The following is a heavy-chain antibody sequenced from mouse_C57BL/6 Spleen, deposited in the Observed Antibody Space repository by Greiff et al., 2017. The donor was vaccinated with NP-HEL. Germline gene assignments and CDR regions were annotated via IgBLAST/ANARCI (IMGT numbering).Heavy chain of an antibody. CDR2: ISYDGSN. CDR1: GYSITSGYY. V-gene: IGHV3-6*01. Sequence: EVQRVESGPGLVKPSQSLSLTCSVTGYSITSGYYWNWIRQFPGNKLEWMGYISYDGSNNYNPSLKNRISITRDTSKNQFFLKLNSVTTEDTATYYCAREGTAQAGYFDYWGQGTTLTVSS. CDR3: AREGTAQAGYFDY. J-gene: IGHJ2*01. D-gene: IGHD3-2*02.